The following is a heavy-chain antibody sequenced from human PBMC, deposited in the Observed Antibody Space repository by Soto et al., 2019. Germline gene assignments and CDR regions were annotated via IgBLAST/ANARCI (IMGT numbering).Heavy chain of an antibody. Sequence: VQLVESGGGLVQPGGSLRLSCAASGFSFSSYWMHWVRHAPGKGLVWVSRINSDGSSTTYADSVKGRFTISRDNAKSRLYLQMNSLTPEDTAVYYCAKGVPAATRYFQHWGQGTLVTVSS. J-gene: IGHJ1*01. CDR3: AKGVPAATRYFQH. V-gene: IGHV3-74*01. D-gene: IGHD2-2*01. CDR1: GFSFSSYW. CDR2: INSDGSST.